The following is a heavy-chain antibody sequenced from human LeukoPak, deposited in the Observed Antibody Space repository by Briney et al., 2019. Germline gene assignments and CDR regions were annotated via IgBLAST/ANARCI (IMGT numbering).Heavy chain of an antibody. J-gene: IGHJ3*02. CDR1: GFTVSSNY. Sequence: GGSLRLSCAASGFTVSSNYMSWVRQAPGKGLEWVSVIYSGGSTYYADSVKGRFTISRDNSKNTLYLQMNSLRAEDTAVYYCARDCGGDCDYAFDIWGQGTMVTVSS. V-gene: IGHV3-53*01. CDR3: ARDCGGDCDYAFDI. CDR2: IYSGGST. D-gene: IGHD2-21*01.